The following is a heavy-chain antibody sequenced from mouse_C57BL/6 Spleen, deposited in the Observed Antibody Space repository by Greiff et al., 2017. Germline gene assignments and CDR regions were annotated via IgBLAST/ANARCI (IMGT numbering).Heavy chain of an antibody. J-gene: IGHJ2*01. Sequence: QVQLQQSGAELVRPGASVTLSCKASGYTFTDYEMHWVKQTPVHGLEWIGAIDPETGGTAYNQKFKGKAILTADKSSSTAYMELRSLTSEDSAVYYCTRCYDYGHDYWGQGTTLTVSA. CDR2: IDPETGGT. CDR1: GYTFTDYE. V-gene: IGHV1-15*01. D-gene: IGHD2-4*01. CDR3: TRCYDYGHDY.